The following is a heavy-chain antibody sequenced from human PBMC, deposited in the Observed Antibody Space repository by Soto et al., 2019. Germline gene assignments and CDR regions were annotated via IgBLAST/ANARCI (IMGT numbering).Heavy chain of an antibody. CDR3: ARENYGDAFDF. D-gene: IGHD4-17*01. CDR1: GFTVTNYE. V-gene: IGHV3-48*03. CDR2: INGGGTSI. Sequence: LRLSCAASGFTVTNYEMSWVRQAPGKGLEWVSYINGGGTSIRYADSVKGRFTMSRDNARNSLYLQMNSLRDEDTAVYYCARENYGDAFDFWGQGTLVTVSS. J-gene: IGHJ4*02.